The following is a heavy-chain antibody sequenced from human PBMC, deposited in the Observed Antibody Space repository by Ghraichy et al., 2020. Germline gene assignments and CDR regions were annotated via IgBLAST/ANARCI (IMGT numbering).Heavy chain of an antibody. J-gene: IGHJ6*02. D-gene: IGHD3-9*01. CDR2: IRSKAYGGTT. CDR3: TRDAYYDILTGYSHYYYYYGMDV. V-gene: IGHV3-49*03. CDR1: GFTFGDYA. Sequence: GGSLRLSCTASGFTFGDYAMSWFRQAPGKGLEWVGFIRSKAYGGTTEYAASVKGRFTISRDESKSIAYLQMNSLKTEDTAVYYCTRDAYYDILTGYSHYYYYYGMDVWGQGTTVTVSS.